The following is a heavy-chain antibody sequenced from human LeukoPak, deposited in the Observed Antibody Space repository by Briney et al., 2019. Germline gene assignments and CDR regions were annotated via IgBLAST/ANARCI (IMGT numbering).Heavy chain of an antibody. CDR2: IYSGGST. D-gene: IGHD3-22*01. Sequence: PGGSLRLSCAASGFTFSSYSMNWVRQAPGKGLEWVSVIYSGGSTYYADSVKGRFTISRDNSKNTLYLQMNSLRAEDTAVYYCARDYALYDSSGYSGYWGQGTLVTVSS. CDR3: ARDYALYDSSGYSGY. J-gene: IGHJ4*02. CDR1: GFTFSSYS. V-gene: IGHV3-66*01.